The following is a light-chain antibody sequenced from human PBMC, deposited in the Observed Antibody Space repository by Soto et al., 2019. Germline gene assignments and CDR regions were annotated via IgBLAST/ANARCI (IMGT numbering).Light chain of an antibody. J-gene: IGKJ4*01. CDR1: QSVSIY. CDR3: QQYNNWPLT. Sequence: EIVLTQSPATLSLSPGERATLSCRASQSVSIYLAWYQQKPGQAPRLLIYDSSNRAAGIPARFSARGSGTDFTLFISSLQSEDFAVYYCQQYNNWPLTFGGGTKVEIK. V-gene: IGKV3-11*01. CDR2: DSS.